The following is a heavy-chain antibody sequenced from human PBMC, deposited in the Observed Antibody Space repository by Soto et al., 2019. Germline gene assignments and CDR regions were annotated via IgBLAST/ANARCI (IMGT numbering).Heavy chain of an antibody. J-gene: IGHJ4*02. D-gene: IGHD3-3*01. V-gene: IGHV4-30-4*01. Sequence: SETLSLTCTVSGGSISSGDYYWSWIRQPPGKGLEWIGYIYYSGSTYYNPSLKSRVTISVDTSKNQFSLKLSSVTAADTAVYYCARAYYDFWSGYIYYFDYWGQGTLVTVSS. CDR1: GGSISSGDYY. CDR3: ARAYYDFWSGYIYYFDY. CDR2: IYYSGST.